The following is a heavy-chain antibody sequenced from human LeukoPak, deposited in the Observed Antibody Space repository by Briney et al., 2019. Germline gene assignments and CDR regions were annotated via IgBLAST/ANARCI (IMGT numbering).Heavy chain of an antibody. CDR3: AVPRKRFRPREGWFQH. V-gene: IGHV1-8*01. D-gene: IGHD5-24*01. Sequence: ASVKVSCKASGYTFTSYDFNWLRQATGQGPEWMGWMNPNSGATGYAQKFQGRVTMTRSASINTAYMELTNLRSEDTAVYYCAVPRKRFRPREGWFQHWGQGTLVTVSS. CDR2: MNPNSGAT. CDR1: GYTFTSYD. J-gene: IGHJ1*01.